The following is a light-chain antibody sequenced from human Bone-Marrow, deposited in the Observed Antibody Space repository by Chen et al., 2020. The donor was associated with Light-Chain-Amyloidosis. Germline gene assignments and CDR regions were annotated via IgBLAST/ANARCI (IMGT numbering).Light chain of an antibody. CDR3: QVWDRSSDRPV. CDR1: NIGSTS. Sequence: SYVLTQPSSVSVAPGQTATIACGRNNIGSTSVHWYQQTPGQAPPLAVYDDSDRPSGILERLSGSNSVNTATLTSSRVEAGDEADYYCQVWDRSSDRPVFGGGTKLTVL. J-gene: IGLJ3*02. V-gene: IGLV3-21*02. CDR2: DDS.